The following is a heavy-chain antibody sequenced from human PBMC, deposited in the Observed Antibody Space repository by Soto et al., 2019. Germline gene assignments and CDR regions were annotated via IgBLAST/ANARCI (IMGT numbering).Heavy chain of an antibody. D-gene: IGHD4-17*01. V-gene: IGHV3-15*01. CDR2: TKSKTDGGTT. J-gene: IGHJ6*02. CDR3: TTEERCGDYLKYYYGMDA. CDR1: GFTFSNAW. Sequence: EVQLVESGGGLVKPGGSLRLSCAASGFTFSNAWMSWVRQAPGKGLEWVGRTKSKTDGGTTVYAAPVKGRFTISRDDSKTTLYLQMNSLQTEDTAVYYCTTEERCGDYLKYYYGMDAWGQGTTVTVSS.